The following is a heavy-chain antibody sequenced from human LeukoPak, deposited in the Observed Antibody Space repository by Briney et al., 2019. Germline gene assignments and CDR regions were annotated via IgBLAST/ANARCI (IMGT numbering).Heavy chain of an antibody. CDR2: IDPSGGST. J-gene: IGHJ3*02. CDR1: GYTFTTYY. V-gene: IGHV1-46*01. Sequence: ASVKVSCKASGYTFTTYYMHWVRQAPEQGLEWMGIIDPSGGSTSYPQKFQGRVTMTRDTSTSTVYMELSSLRSDDTAVYYCARLSQQTFDIWGQGTLVTVSS. CDR3: ARLSQQTFDI.